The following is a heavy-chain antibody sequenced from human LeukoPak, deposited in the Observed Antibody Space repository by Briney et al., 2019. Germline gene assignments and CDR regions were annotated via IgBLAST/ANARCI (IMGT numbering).Heavy chain of an antibody. V-gene: IGHV3-23*01. J-gene: IGHJ4*02. CDR1: GFTFCPYA. CDR3: AGGGYYDYFDY. D-gene: IGHD3-22*01. Sequence: GGSLRLSCAASGFTFCPYAMSWGRQAPGEGLEWVSGISGSGGSTYYADSVRGRFTISRDNSKDTLYLQVSSLRAEDTAVYYCAGGGYYDYFDYWGQGTLVTVSS. CDR2: ISGSGGST.